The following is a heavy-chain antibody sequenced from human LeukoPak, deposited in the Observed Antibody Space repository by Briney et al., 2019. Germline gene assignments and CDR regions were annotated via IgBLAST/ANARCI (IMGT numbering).Heavy chain of an antibody. CDR2: ISYDGSNK. D-gene: IGHD5-24*01. CDR3: ARDSAVLQYYYYYMDV. Sequence: GGSLRLSCAASGFTFSSYAMHWVRQAPGKGLEWVAVISYDGSNKYYADSVKGRFTISRDNSKNTLYLQMNSLRAEDTAVYYCARDSAVLQYYYYYMDVWGKGTTVTVSS. CDR1: GFTFSSYA. V-gene: IGHV3-30*04. J-gene: IGHJ6*03.